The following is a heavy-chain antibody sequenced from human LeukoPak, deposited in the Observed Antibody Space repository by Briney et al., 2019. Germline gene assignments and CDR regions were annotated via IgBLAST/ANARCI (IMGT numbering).Heavy chain of an antibody. CDR2: IYHSGST. Sequence: PSETLSLTCAVSGGSISSGGYSWSWIRQPPGKGLEWIGYIYHSGSTYYNPSLKSRVTISVDTSKNQFSLKLSSVTAADTAVYYCARGGYSGSSTFYYFDYWGQGTLVTVSS. J-gene: IGHJ4*02. CDR1: GGSISSGGYS. D-gene: IGHD5-12*01. V-gene: IGHV4-30-2*01. CDR3: ARGGYSGSSTFYYFDY.